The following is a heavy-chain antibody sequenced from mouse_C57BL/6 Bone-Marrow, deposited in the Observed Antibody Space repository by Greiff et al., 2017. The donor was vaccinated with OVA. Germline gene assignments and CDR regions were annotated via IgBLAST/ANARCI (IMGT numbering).Heavy chain of an antibody. Sequence: EVQLQQSVAELVRPGASVKLSCTASGFNIKNTYMHWVKQRPEQGLEWIGRIDPANGNTKYAPKCQGKAPITADTSSNTAYLQLSSLTSEDTAIYYCARITTVVEGDFDYWGQGTTLTVSS. CDR1: GFNIKNTY. V-gene: IGHV14-3*01. J-gene: IGHJ2*01. CDR3: ARITTVVEGDFDY. CDR2: IDPANGNT. D-gene: IGHD1-1*01.